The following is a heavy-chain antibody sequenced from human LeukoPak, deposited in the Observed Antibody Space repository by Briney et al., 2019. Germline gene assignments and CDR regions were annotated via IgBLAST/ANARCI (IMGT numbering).Heavy chain of an antibody. V-gene: IGHV3-30*02. CDR1: GFTFSSYG. CDR3: AKDNKPDYYDSSGYYHLTAFDI. CDR2: IRYDGSNR. D-gene: IGHD3-22*01. Sequence: GGSLRLSCAASGFTFSSYGMHWVRQAPGEGLEWVAFIRYDGSNRYYTDSVKGRFTISRDNSKNTLYLQMNSLRAEDTAVYYCAKDNKPDYYDSSGYYHLTAFDIWGQGTMVTVSS. J-gene: IGHJ3*02.